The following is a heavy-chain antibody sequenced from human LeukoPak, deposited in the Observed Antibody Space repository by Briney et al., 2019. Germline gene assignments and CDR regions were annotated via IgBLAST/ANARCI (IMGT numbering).Heavy chain of an antibody. J-gene: IGHJ4*02. D-gene: IGHD3-10*01. CDR2: ISYDGSNK. V-gene: IGHV3-30*18. CDR3: AKDGYGSGSSNYFDY. Sequence: PGRSLRLSCAASGFTFSSYGMHWVRQAPGKGLEWVAVISYDGSNKYYADSVKGRFTISRDNSKNTLYLQMNSLRAEDTAVYYCAKDGYGSGSSNYFDYWGQGTLVTVS. CDR1: GFTFSSYG.